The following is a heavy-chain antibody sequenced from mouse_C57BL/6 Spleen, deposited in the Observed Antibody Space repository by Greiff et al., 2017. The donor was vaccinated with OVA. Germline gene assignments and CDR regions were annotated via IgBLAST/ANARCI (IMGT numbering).Heavy chain of an antibody. CDR3: ARVGVDY. D-gene: IGHD3-1*01. Sequence: EVQLQQSGPELVKPGASVKISCKASGYTLTDYYMNWVKQSHGKSLEWIGDINPNNGGTSYNQKFKGKATLTVDKSSSTAYMELRSLTSEDSAVYYCARVGVDYWGQGTTLTVSS. J-gene: IGHJ2*01. CDR1: GYTLTDYY. V-gene: IGHV1-26*01. CDR2: INPNNGGT.